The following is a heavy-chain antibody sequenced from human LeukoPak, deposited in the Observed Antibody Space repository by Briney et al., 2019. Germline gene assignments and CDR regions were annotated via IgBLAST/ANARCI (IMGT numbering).Heavy chain of an antibody. CDR3: AREPGYCTNGVCYHAFDI. J-gene: IGHJ3*02. CDR1: GYTFTGYY. V-gene: IGHV1-2*02. CDR2: INPNSGGT. D-gene: IGHD2-8*01. Sequence: ASVKVSCKASGYTFTGYYMHWVRQAHGQGLEWMGWINPNSGGTNYAQKFQGRVTMTRDTSISTAYMELSRLRSDDTAVYYCAREPGYCTNGVCYHAFDIWGQGTMVTVSS.